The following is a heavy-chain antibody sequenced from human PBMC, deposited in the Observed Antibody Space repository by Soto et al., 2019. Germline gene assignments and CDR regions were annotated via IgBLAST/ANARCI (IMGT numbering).Heavy chain of an antibody. CDR2: ISGSGGST. D-gene: IGHD2-15*01. J-gene: IGHJ4*02. V-gene: IGHV3-23*01. CDR3: ARISYGGPYYFDY. Sequence: GGSLRLSCAASGFTFSSYAMSWVRQAPGKGLEWVSAISGSGGSTYYADSVKGRFTISRDNSKNTLYLQMNSLRAEDTAVYYCARISYGGPYYFDYWGQGTLVTVSS. CDR1: GFTFSSYA.